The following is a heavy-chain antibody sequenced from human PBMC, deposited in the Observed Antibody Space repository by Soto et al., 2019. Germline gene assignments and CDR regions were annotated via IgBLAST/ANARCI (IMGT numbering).Heavy chain of an antibody. V-gene: IGHV1-2*02. J-gene: IGHJ4*02. Sequence: ASVKVSCKASGYTFTGYYMHWVRQAPGQGLEWMGWINPNSGGTNYAQKFQGRVTMTRDTSISTAYMELSRLRSDDTAVYYCARDPMVRGVPFDYWGQGTLVTVSS. CDR3: ARDPMVRGVPFDY. D-gene: IGHD3-10*01. CDR2: INPNSGGT. CDR1: GYTFTGYY.